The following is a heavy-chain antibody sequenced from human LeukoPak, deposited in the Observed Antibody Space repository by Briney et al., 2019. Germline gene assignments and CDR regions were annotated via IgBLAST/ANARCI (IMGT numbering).Heavy chain of an antibody. CDR2: ISSSGSTI. V-gene: IGHV3-11*04. CDR3: ARGAGRYFDWLLSPDAFDI. D-gene: IGHD3-9*01. J-gene: IGHJ3*02. Sequence: PGGSLRISCAATRFTFRDYYMSWIRQAPGKGLEWVSYISSSGSTIYYADSVKGRFTISRDNAKNSLYLQMNSLRAEDTAVYYCARGAGRYFDWLLSPDAFDIWGQGTMVTVSS. CDR1: RFTFRDYY.